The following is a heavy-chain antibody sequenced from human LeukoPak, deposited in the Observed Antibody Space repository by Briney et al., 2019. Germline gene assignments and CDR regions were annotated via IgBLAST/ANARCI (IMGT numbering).Heavy chain of an antibody. Sequence: PGRSLRLSCAASGFTFSYYEMNWVRQAPGKGLEWVSYISSSGSTIYNADSVKGRFTISRDNAKSSLYLQMNSLRAEDTAVYYCARVWGSGTYTDYWGQGTLVTVSS. CDR3: ARVWGSGTYTDY. D-gene: IGHD3-10*01. J-gene: IGHJ4*02. V-gene: IGHV3-48*03. CDR1: GFTFSYYE. CDR2: ISSSGSTI.